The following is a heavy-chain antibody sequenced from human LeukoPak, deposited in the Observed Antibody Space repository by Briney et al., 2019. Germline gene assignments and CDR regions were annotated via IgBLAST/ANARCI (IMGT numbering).Heavy chain of an antibody. V-gene: IGHV1-18*01. D-gene: IGHD1-14*01. CDR2: ISAYNGNT. Sequence: ASVKVSCKASGHTFTNYGITWVRQAPGQGLEWMGWISAYNGNTNYAQKFQGRVTMTTDTSTSTAYMELRSLRSDDTAVYYCARDVFLRYHSAGGYWGQGTLVTVSS. CDR3: ARDVFLRYHSAGGY. CDR1: GHTFTNYG. J-gene: IGHJ4*02.